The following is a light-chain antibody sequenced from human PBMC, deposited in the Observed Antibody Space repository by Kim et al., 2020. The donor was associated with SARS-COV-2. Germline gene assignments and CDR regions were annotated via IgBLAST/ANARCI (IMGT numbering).Light chain of an antibody. CDR1: QDISNC. CDR2: DVS. Sequence: SASVGDSVTITCQASQDISNCLNWYQQKTGKAPKILIYDVSNLQTGVTSRFSGSGAVTKFTFTISSLQPEAIGTYYCQQHHELISFGLGTRLEIK. V-gene: IGKV1-33*01. CDR3: QQHHELIS. J-gene: IGKJ5*01.